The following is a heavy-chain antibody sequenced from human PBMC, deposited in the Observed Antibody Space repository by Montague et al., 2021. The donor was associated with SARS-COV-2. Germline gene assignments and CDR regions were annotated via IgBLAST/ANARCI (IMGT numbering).Heavy chain of an antibody. Sequence: CAISGDSVSSNPATWNWIRQSPSRGPEWLGRTYYRSKWYHDYAISLKSRITINPDTSKNQFSLQLSSVAPEDTAVFYCARTTTRMLYPENAFDIWGQGTMVTVSS. CDR2: TYYRSKWYH. J-gene: IGHJ3*02. CDR1: GDSVSSNPAT. CDR3: ARTTTRMLYPENAFDI. V-gene: IGHV6-1*01. D-gene: IGHD2-15*01.